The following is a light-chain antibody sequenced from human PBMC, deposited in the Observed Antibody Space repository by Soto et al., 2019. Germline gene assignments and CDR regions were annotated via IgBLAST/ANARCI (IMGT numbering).Light chain of an antibody. CDR3: QTWGTGVVV. CDR1: SGHSTYA. Sequence: QPVLTQSPAASASLGASVKLTCTLNSGHSTYAIAWHQQQPDKGPRYLMKLHSDGSHTKGDGIPDRFSGSSSGAERYLSISSLQSEDEADYYCQTWGTGVVVFGAGTKVTVL. CDR2: LHSDGSH. J-gene: IGLJ3*02. V-gene: IGLV4-69*01.